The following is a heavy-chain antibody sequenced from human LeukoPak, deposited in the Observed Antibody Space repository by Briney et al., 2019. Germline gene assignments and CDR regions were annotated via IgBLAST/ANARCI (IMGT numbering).Heavy chain of an antibody. Sequence: SQTLSLTCSVSGGSISSSGHYWSWLRQHPGMGLEWIGYIYYGGGTYYNPSLKSRVTISLDTSKNQFTLKVRSVTAADTAVYYCARGDPADFDYWGQGTLVTVSS. V-gene: IGHV4-31*03. D-gene: IGHD2-21*01. CDR2: IYYGGGT. CDR3: ARGDPADFDY. J-gene: IGHJ4*02. CDR1: GGSISSSGHY.